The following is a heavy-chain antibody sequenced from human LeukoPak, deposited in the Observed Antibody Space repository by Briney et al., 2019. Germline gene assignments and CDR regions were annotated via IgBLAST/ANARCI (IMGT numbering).Heavy chain of an antibody. CDR1: GDSVSSNSAA. J-gene: IGHJ4*02. D-gene: IGHD5-24*01. CDR3: AREGDEGYLFDY. V-gene: IGHV6-1*01. CDR2: TYYRSKWYN. Sequence: SQTLSLTCAISGDSVSSNSAAWRWIRQSPSRGLEWLGRTYYRSKWYNDYAVSVKSRITINPDASKNQFSLQLNSVTPEDTAIYYCAREGDEGYLFDYWGQGTLVTVSS.